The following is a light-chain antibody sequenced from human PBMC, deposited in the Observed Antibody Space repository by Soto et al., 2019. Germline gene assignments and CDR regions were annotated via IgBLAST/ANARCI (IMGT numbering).Light chain of an antibody. CDR2: DVS. J-gene: IGLJ2*01. V-gene: IGLV2-14*01. CDR1: SRDVGGYNY. CDR3: SSYTGSSTPLV. Sequence: QSALTQPGSVSGSPGQSITISCTGTSRDVGGYNYVSWYQQHPGKAPKLMIYDVSNRPSGVSNRFSGSKSGNTASLTISGLQAEDEAGYYCSSYTGSSTPLVFGGGTKLTVL.